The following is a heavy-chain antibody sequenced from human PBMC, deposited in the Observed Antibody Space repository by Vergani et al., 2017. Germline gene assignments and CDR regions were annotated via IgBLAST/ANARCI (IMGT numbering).Heavy chain of an antibody. J-gene: IGHJ4*02. CDR3: ARSRYDSSGFSTIFRY. D-gene: IGHD3-22*01. Sequence: EVQLLESGGGLVQPGGSLRLSCAASGFTFSSYSMNWVRQAPGKGLEWVSYISSSSSTIYYADSVKGRFTISRDNAKNSLYLQMNSLRVEDTAVYYCARSRYDSSGFSTIFRYWGQGTRVTVS. V-gene: IGHV3-48*01. CDR2: ISSSSSTI. CDR1: GFTFSSYS.